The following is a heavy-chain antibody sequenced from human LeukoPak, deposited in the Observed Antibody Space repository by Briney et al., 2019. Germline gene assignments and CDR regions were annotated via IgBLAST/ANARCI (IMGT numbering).Heavy chain of an antibody. Sequence: SETLSLTCAVYGGSFSGYYWSWIRQPPGKGLEWIGEINHSGSTNYNPSLKSRVTISVDTSKNQSSLKLSSVTAADTAVYYCAGGRIQLWLRHAYYFDYWGQGTLVTVSS. CDR2: INHSGST. CDR3: AGGRIQLWLRHAYYFDY. CDR1: GGSFSGYY. D-gene: IGHD5-18*01. V-gene: IGHV4-34*01. J-gene: IGHJ4*02.